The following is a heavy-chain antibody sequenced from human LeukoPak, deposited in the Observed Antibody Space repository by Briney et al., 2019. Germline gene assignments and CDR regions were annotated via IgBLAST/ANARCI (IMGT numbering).Heavy chain of an antibody. D-gene: IGHD1-14*01. CDR2: ISWNSGSI. CDR3: ARDRGRNSFDY. V-gene: IGHV3-9*01. J-gene: IGHJ4*02. CDR1: GFTFDDYA. Sequence: GGSLRLSCAASGFTFDDYAMHWVRQAPGKGLEWVSGISWNSGSIGYADSVKGRFTISRDNSKNLLYLQLTSLRAEDTALYYCARDRGRNSFDYWGQGTLVSVSS.